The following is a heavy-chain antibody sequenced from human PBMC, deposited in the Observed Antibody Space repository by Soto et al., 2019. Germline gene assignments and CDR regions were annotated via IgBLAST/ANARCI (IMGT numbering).Heavy chain of an antibody. J-gene: IGHJ5*02. CDR3: ARAYYYDSSGYLNWFDP. CDR1: GFTFSSYS. D-gene: IGHD3-22*01. CDR2: ISSSSSTI. V-gene: IGHV3-48*01. Sequence: GGSLRLSCAASGFTFSSYSMNWVSQAPGKGLEWVSYISSSSSTIYYADSVKGRFTISRDNAKNSLYLQMNSLRAEDTAVYYCARAYYYDSSGYLNWFDPWGQGTLVTVSS.